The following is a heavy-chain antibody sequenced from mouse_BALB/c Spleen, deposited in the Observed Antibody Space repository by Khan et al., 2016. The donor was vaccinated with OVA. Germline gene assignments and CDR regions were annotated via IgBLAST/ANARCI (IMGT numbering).Heavy chain of an antibody. D-gene: IGHD2-12*01. CDR1: GFSITSDYA. Sequence: EVQLQESGPGLVKPSQSLSLTCTVTGFSITSDYASNWIRQFPGNKLEWMGYISSSGSTSYHPSLKGRFSITRDTSKNQLFLQLNSVTTDDTATYFCARSRYYNYGEALDYWGRGTSVTVSA. V-gene: IGHV3-2*02. CDR3: ARSRYYNYGEALDY. CDR2: ISSSGST. J-gene: IGHJ4*01.